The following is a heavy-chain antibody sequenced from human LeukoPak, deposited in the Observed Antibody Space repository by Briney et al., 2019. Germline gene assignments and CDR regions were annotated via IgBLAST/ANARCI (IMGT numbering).Heavy chain of an antibody. CDR3: ARITYDFWSGYYMPDDP. CDR2: ISIYNGNT. Sequence: ASVKVSCKASGYTFTNYGISWVRQAPGQGVEWMGWISIYNGNTDYAQKLRGRVTMTTDTSTSTAYMELRSLRSDDTAVYYCARITYDFWSGYYMPDDPWGQGTLVTVSS. CDR1: GYTFTNYG. D-gene: IGHD3-3*01. V-gene: IGHV1-18*01. J-gene: IGHJ5*02.